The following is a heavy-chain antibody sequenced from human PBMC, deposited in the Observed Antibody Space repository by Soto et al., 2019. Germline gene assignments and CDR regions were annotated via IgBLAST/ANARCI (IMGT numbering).Heavy chain of an antibody. D-gene: IGHD2-8*01. CDR3: AGRYCTNGVCYTNYYYYIDV. CDR2: ITTSGGNT. Sequence: EVQLLESGGGLVQPAGSLRLSCAASGFTFSTYAMSWVRQAPGKGLEWVSTITTSGGNTYYADSVQGRFTISRDNSKNTLYLQMNSLRAEETAVYYCAGRYCTNGVCYTNYYYYIDVWGKGTTVTVSS. V-gene: IGHV3-23*01. CDR1: GFTFSTYA. J-gene: IGHJ6*03.